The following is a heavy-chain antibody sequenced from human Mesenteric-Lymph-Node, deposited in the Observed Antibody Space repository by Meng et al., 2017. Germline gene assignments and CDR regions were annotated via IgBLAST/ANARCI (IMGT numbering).Heavy chain of an antibody. CDR2: ISGTSDGT. CDR1: GFTFSSYA. D-gene: IGHD2-15*01. J-gene: IGHJ4*02. CDR3: AKGSHVVVVATEFQF. V-gene: IGHV3-23*01. Sequence: GESLKISCAASGFTFSSYAMHWVRQAPGKGLEWVSGISGTSDGTYYADSVKGRFIISRDNSKKTLYLQMNSLRADDTAVYYCAKGSHVVVVATEFQFWGQGTLVTVSS.